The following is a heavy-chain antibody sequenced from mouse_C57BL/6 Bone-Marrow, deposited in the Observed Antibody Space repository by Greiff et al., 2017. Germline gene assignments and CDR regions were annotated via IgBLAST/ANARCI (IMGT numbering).Heavy chain of an antibody. CDR1: GYTFTDYY. CDR3: ASSYNAMDY. Sequence: EVQVVESGPVLVKPGASVKMSCKASGYTFTDYYMNWVKQSHGKSLEWIGVINPYNGGTSYNQKFKGKATLTVDKSSSTAYMELNSLTSEDSAVYYCASSYNAMDYWGQGTSVTVSS. CDR2: INPYNGGT. J-gene: IGHJ4*01. V-gene: IGHV1-19*01.